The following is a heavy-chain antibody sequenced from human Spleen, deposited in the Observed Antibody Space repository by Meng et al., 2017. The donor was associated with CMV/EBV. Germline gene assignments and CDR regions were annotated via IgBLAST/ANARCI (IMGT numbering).Heavy chain of an antibody. CDR2: ISAYNGNT. Sequence: QGPPVGSGGRGEKPGDSVKVSCMASGSTVPSYGISWVRQAPGQGLEWMGWISAYNGNTNYAQKLQGRVTMTTDTSTSTAYMELRSLRSDDTAVYYCARGGVIFDYWGQGTLVTVSS. CDR3: ARGGVIFDY. V-gene: IGHV1-18*01. J-gene: IGHJ4*02. D-gene: IGHD3-10*01. CDR1: GSTVPSYG.